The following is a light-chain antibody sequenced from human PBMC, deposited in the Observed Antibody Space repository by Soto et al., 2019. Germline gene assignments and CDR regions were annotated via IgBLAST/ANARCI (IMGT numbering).Light chain of an antibody. CDR2: GAS. CDR1: QSVGGTF. J-gene: IGKJ1*01. CDR3: QYYNNLPPSWT. Sequence: EIVLTQSPGTLSLSQGEGATLSCRASQSVGGTFLAWYQQKGGQAPRLLIHGASNRATGIPDRFSGCGSGTDFSLTISRLEPEDFAVYYCQYYNNLPPSWTFAQGTKVDIK. V-gene: IGKV3-20*01.